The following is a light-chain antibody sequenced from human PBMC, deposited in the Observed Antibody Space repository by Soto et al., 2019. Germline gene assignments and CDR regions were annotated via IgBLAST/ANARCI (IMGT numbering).Light chain of an antibody. V-gene: IGKV4-1*01. CDR2: WAS. CDR3: QQYYSTPWT. Sequence: DIVMTQSPDSLAVSLGERATINCKSSQSVLYSSNNKNYLAWYQQKPGQPPKLLIYWASTRESGVPDRFSGSGSGTDSTLTISSLQAEDVAVSYCQQYYSTPWTFGQGTKVEIK. CDR1: QSVLYSSNNKNY. J-gene: IGKJ1*01.